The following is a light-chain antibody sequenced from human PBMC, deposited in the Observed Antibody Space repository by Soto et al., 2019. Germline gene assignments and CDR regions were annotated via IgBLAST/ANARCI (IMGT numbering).Light chain of an antibody. CDR1: QSVSSSY. CDR2: GAS. J-gene: IGKJ1*01. Sequence: IVLTQSPGILSLSPGERATLSCRASQSVSSSYLAWYQQKPGQAPRLLIYGASSRATGIPDRFSGSGSGTDFTLTITRLEPEDFALYYCQQYGHSPRTFGQGTKVDIK. V-gene: IGKV3-20*01. CDR3: QQYGHSPRT.